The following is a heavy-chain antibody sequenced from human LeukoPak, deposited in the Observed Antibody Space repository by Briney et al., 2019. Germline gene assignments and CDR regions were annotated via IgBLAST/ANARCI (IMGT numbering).Heavy chain of an antibody. V-gene: IGHV3-15*01. J-gene: IGHJ4*02. D-gene: IGHD6-25*01. CDR3: TSTLAA. CDR1: GFTFSNAW. Sequence: GGSLRLSCAASGFTFSNAWMTWVRQAPGKGLEWVGRIKRKTDGGTTDYAAPVKGRFTISRDDSKNTLYLQMDSLKTEDTAVYYCTSTLAAWGQGTLVTVSS. CDR2: IKRKTDGGTT.